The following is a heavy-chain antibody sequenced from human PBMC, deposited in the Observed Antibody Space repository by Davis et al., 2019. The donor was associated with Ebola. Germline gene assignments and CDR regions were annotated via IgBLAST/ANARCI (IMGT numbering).Heavy chain of an antibody. V-gene: IGHV3-74*01. D-gene: IGHD2-21*01. Sequence: PGGSLRLSCAASGFTFSSYWMHWVRQAPGKGLVWVSRINSDGSSTSYADSVKGRFTISRDNAKNTLYLQMNSLRAEDTAVYYCARDCGGDCQWGWWYFDLWGRGTLVTVSS. J-gene: IGHJ2*01. CDR1: GFTFSSYW. CDR2: INSDGSST. CDR3: ARDCGGDCQWGWWYFDL.